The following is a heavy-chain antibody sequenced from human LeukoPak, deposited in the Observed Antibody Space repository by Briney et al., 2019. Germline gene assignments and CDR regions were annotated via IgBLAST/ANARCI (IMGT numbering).Heavy chain of an antibody. Sequence: GGSLRLPCAASGFTSSNAWMNRVRQAPGKGLEWVSSISGTGDYIYYADSVRGRFTISRDNGKNSLFLQMNSLRVEDTAVYYCARREPTGCSGTSCFAGPVGNWGQGTLVTVSS. J-gene: IGHJ4*02. V-gene: IGHV3-21*01. CDR3: ARREPTGCSGTSCFAGPVGN. CDR1: GFTSSNAW. CDR2: ISGTGDYI. D-gene: IGHD2-2*01.